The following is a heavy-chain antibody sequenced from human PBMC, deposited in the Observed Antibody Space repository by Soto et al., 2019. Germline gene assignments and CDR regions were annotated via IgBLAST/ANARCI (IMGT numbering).Heavy chain of an antibody. Sequence: QLQLRESGPGLVKPSETLSLTCSVSGGSVSISTYYWAWVRQTPGKGLEWLGSILHSGSTYYNPSLKSRLTLSVDTSEDQFSLNLSSVTAIDTGVYYCATLPAAMYFYGSDVWGPGTTVTVSS. CDR1: GGSVSISTYY. J-gene: IGHJ6*02. D-gene: IGHD2-2*01. CDR2: ILHSGST. CDR3: ATLPAAMYFYGSDV. V-gene: IGHV4-39*01.